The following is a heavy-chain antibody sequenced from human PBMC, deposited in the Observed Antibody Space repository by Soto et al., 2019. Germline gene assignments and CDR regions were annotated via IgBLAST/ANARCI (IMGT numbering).Heavy chain of an antibody. CDR1: GGTLSNYT. CDR3: ASISAEGYYGSGSYYNALAY. J-gene: IGHJ4*02. D-gene: IGHD3-10*01. Sequence: ASVKVSCKASGGTLSNYTITWVRQAPGQGLEWMGRTIPILGIANYAQKLQGRVTITADKSTSTAYMELSSLRSEDTAVYYCASISAEGYYGSGSYYNALAYWGQGTLVTVSS. V-gene: IGHV1-69*02. CDR2: TIPILGIA.